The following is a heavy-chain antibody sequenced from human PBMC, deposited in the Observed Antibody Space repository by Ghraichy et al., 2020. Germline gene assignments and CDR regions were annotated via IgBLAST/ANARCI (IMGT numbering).Heavy chain of an antibody. Sequence: SVKVSCKASGFTFTSSAVQWVRQARGQRLEWIGWIVVGSGNTNYAQKFQERVTITRDMSTSTAYMELSSLRSEDTAVYYCVVAATWAGGYFDYWGQGTLVTVSS. V-gene: IGHV1-58*01. J-gene: IGHJ4*02. CDR1: GFTFTSSA. CDR3: VVAATWAGGYFDY. CDR2: IVVGSGNT. D-gene: IGHD2-15*01.